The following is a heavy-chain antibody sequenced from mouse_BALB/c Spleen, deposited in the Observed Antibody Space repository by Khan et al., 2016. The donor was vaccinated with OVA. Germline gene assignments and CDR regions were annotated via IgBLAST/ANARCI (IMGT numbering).Heavy chain of an antibody. D-gene: IGHD2-3*01. Sequence: EVELVESGGGLVQPGGSLKLSCATSGFTFSDYYMYWVRQTPEKRLEWVAYLSNRGTTTYDPHTVRGRLPLARDNATTSLYLQMSRLESEDTALYYCARDGYDGGLAYCGQGTLVTVSS. CDR2: LSNRGTTT. CDR1: GFTFSDYY. V-gene: IGHV5-12*02. CDR3: ARDGYDGGLAY. J-gene: IGHJ3*01.